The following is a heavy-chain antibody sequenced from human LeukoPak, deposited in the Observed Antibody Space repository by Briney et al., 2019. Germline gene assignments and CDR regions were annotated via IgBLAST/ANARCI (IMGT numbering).Heavy chain of an antibody. D-gene: IGHD1-26*01. CDR1: GGSISSYY. CDR2: IYTSGST. J-gene: IGHJ5*02. Sequence: PSETLSLTCTVSGGSISSYYWSWIRQPPGKGLEWIGYIYTSGSTNYNPSLKSRVTISVDTSKNQFSLKLISVTAADTAVYYCARQIVGAKYNWFDPWGQGTLVTVSS. V-gene: IGHV4-4*09. CDR3: ARQIVGAKYNWFDP.